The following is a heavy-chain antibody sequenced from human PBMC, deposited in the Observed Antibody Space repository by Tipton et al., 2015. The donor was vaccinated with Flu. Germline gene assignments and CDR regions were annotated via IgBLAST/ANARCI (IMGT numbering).Heavy chain of an antibody. J-gene: IGHJ6*02. Sequence: LRLSCTVSGGSISRSMYYWGWIRQPPGKGLEWTGSIYYSGRTYYNPSLKSRGALSVDTSKNQFSLNLTSVTAADTAVYYCARGGYSTNFYGMDVWGQGTTVSVSS. V-gene: IGHV4-39*07. CDR2: IYYSGRT. CDR3: ARGGYSTNFYGMDV. CDR1: GGSISRSMYY. D-gene: IGHD2-8*01.